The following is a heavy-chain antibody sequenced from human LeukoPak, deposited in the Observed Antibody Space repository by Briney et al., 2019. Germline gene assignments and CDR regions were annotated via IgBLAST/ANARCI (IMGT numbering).Heavy chain of an antibody. Sequence: GGSLRLSCAASGFTFSSYAMSWVRQAPGKGLEWVSAISGSGGSTYYADSVKGRFTISRDNSKNTLYLQMNSLRAEDTAVYYCAKDLINDFRSGYYRAYFDYWGQGTLVTVSS. CDR3: AKDLINDFRSGYYRAYFDY. CDR2: ISGSGGST. J-gene: IGHJ4*02. CDR1: GFTFSSYA. D-gene: IGHD3-3*01. V-gene: IGHV3-23*01.